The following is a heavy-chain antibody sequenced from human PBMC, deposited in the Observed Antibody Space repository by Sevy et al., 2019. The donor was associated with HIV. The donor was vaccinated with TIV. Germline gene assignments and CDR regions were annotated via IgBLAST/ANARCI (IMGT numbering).Heavy chain of an antibody. CDR3: ARYPIVVVPAAEYYFDY. CDR1: GYTFTNYW. V-gene: IGHV5-51*01. CDR2: IYPGDSDT. D-gene: IGHD2-2*01. J-gene: IGHJ4*02. Sequence: GESLKISCKGSGYTFTNYWIGWVRQMPGKGLEWMGIIYPGDSDTRYSPSFQGQVTISADKSISTAYLQWSSLKASDTAMYYCARYPIVVVPAAEYYFDYWGQGTLVTVPQ.